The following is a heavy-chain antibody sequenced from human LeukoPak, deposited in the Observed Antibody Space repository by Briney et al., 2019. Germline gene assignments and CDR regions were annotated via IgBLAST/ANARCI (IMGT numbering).Heavy chain of an antibody. V-gene: IGHV1-69*13. CDR2: IIPVFGTA. CDR1: GGIFSSYA. CDR3: ATLTNNDYGDSRYYYYYGMDV. D-gene: IGHD4-17*01. J-gene: IGHJ6*02. Sequence: ASVKVSCKASGGIFSSYAISWVRQAPGQGLEWMGGIIPVFGTANYAQKFQGRVTITADESTSTAYMELSSLRSEDTAVYYCATLTNNDYGDSRYYYYYGMDVWGQGTTVTVSS.